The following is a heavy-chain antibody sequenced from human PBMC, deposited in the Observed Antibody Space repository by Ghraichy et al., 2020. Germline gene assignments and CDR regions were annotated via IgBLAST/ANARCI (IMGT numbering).Heavy chain of an antibody. CDR1: GFSFSNYI. J-gene: IGHJ6*02. CDR3: ARASRVVRFYYYDALDV. V-gene: IGHV3-48*02. D-gene: IGHD4-23*01. CDR2: ISISSRTI. Sequence: GGSLSLSCAASGFSFSNYIMNWVRQAPGKGLEWVSHISISSRTISYADSAKGRFTVSRDNAKNSLFLQMNSLTDEDTAVYYCARASRVVRFYYYDALDVWGQGTTVTVSS.